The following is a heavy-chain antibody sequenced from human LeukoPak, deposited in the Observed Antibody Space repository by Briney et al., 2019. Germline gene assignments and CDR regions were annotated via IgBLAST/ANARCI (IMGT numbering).Heavy chain of an antibody. J-gene: IGHJ4*02. D-gene: IGHD2-2*02. CDR3: ARETLYCSSTSCYMYYFDY. V-gene: IGHV4-4*07. Sequence: SETLSLTCTVSAASISSYYWSSIRQPAGKGMEWIGRIYTSGSTNYNPSLKSRVPLSVDTSKNHFSFKLRSVTAPVTAVYSFARETLYCSSTSCYMYYFDYWGQGTLVTVSS. CDR1: AASISSYY. CDR2: IYTSGST.